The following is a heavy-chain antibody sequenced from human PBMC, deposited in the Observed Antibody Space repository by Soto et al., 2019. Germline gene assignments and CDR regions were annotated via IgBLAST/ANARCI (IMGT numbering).Heavy chain of an antibody. CDR3: ARDERSGYNPIDH. CDR1: GGSISGSSYS. J-gene: IGHJ4*02. Sequence: SESLSLTGVVSGGSISGSSYSSEEVRQPPGKGMEWTGNIYYNGSHYSPPSLTRRLATSVHTSNTQSSLKISSVTAADTAVYYCARDERSGYNPIDHWGQGTLVTVSS. V-gene: IGHV4-39*02. CDR2: IYYNGSH. D-gene: IGHD5-12*01.